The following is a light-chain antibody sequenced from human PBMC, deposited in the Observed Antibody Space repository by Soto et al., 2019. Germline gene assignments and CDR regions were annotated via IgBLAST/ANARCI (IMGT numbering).Light chain of an antibody. Sequence: EIVLTQSPGTLSLSPGERATLSCRASQSVSSTYLAWYQRKPGQAPRLLIYGASNRATGISDRFSGSGSGTEFTLTISRLEPEDFGVYYCQQYGSSPFTFGPGTKVDLK. V-gene: IGKV3-20*01. CDR1: QSVSSTY. CDR2: GAS. J-gene: IGKJ3*01. CDR3: QQYGSSPFT.